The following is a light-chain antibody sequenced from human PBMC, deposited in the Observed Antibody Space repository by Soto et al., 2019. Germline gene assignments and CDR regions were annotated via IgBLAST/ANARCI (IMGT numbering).Light chain of an antibody. Sequence: QSVLTQPPSVSGAPGQRVTISCTGSSSNIGAGYDVHWYQQFPGTAPKLLIYGNINRPSGVPDRFSGSKSGTSASLAITGLQAEDEADYYCQSYGTSLSGSYVFGTGTKLTVL. J-gene: IGLJ1*01. V-gene: IGLV1-40*01. CDR1: SSNIGAGYD. CDR2: GNI. CDR3: QSYGTSLSGSYV.